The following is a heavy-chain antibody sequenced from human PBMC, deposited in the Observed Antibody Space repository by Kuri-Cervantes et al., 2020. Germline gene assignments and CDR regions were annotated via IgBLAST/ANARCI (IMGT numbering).Heavy chain of an antibody. Sequence: LSLTCAASGFAFSSYAMSWVRQAPGKGLEWVANIKQDGSEKYYVDSVKGRFTISRDNAKNSLYLQMNSLRAEDTAVYYCARETESDAFDIWGQGTMVTVSS. V-gene: IGHV3-7*01. CDR1: GFAFSSYA. CDR3: ARETESDAFDI. J-gene: IGHJ3*02. CDR2: IKQDGSEK. D-gene: IGHD1-14*01.